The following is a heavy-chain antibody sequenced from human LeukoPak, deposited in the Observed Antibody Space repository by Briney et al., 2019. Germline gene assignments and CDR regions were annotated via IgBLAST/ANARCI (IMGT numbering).Heavy chain of an antibody. D-gene: IGHD1-7*01. J-gene: IGHJ4*02. CDR3: ARGLVIPVTGWGPGELPPAGLDC. CDR2: IYHSGRT. Sequence: SETLSLTCDVSGGSISSSNWWSWVRQPPGKGLEWIGEIYHSGRTNYNPSLKSRVTISVDKSKNQFSLKLTSVTAADSALYYCARGLVIPVTGWGPGELPPAGLDCWGQGTLVTVSS. CDR1: GGSISSSNW. V-gene: IGHV4-4*02.